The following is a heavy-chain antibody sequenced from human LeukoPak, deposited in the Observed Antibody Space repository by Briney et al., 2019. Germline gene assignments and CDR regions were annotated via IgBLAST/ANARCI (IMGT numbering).Heavy chain of an antibody. CDR1: GGSFSGYY. D-gene: IGHD5-18*01. CDR3: ARQRDTAFYYVDY. V-gene: IGHV4-4*09. J-gene: IGHJ4*02. CDR2: IYSSGGA. Sequence: SETLSLTCTVSGGSFSGYYWTWIRQPPGKGLEWIGYIYSSGGAIYNPSLKSRVTMSVDTSNNQFTLKLKSVTAADTAVYYCARQRDTAFYYVDYWGQGTLVTVSS.